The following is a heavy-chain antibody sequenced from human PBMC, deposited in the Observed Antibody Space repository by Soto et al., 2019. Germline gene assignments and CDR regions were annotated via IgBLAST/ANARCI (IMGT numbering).Heavy chain of an antibody. V-gene: IGHV5-51*01. CDR2: ILPGDSYT. J-gene: IGHJ4*02. CDR3: ATLAGTGSYRDLYFDN. D-gene: IGHD1-26*01. CDR1: GYNFASHW. Sequence: GESLKISCKGSGYNFASHWIGWVRQMPGKGLEWMGIILPGDSYTTYSPSFQGQVSVSADQSISTVYLQWSSLKASDTAMYYCATLAGTGSYRDLYFDNWGQGTPVTVSS.